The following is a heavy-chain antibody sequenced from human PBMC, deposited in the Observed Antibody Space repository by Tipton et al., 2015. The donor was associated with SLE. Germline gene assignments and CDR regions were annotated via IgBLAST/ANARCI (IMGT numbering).Heavy chain of an antibody. V-gene: IGHV1-18*01. J-gene: IGHJ6*03. D-gene: IGHD6-6*01. CDR1: GYTFTSYG. CDR2: ISAYNGNT. Sequence: QSGAEVKKPGASVKVSCKASGYTFTSYGISWVRQAPGQGLEWMGWISAYNGNTNYAQKLQGRVTMTTDTSTSTAYMELRSLRSDDTAVYYCARVPKEEHSSFLDYYYMDVWGKGTTVTVSS. CDR3: ARVPKEEHSSFLDYYYMDV.